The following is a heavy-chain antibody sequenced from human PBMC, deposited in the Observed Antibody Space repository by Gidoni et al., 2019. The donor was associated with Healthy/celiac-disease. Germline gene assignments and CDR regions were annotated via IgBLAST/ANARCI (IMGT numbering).Heavy chain of an antibody. CDR3: AKDHTVVPAAGSALNDAFDI. CDR2: ISGSGGST. Sequence: ISGSGGSTYYADSVKGRFTISRDNSKNTLYLQMNSLRAEDTAVYYCAKDHTVVPAAGSALNDAFDIWGQGTMVTVSS. D-gene: IGHD2-2*01. V-gene: IGHV3-23*01. J-gene: IGHJ3*02.